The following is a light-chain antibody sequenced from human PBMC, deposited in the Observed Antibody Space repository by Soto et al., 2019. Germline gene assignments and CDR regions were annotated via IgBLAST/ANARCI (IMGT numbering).Light chain of an antibody. CDR3: SSCTSSSTWV. CDR2: EVS. CDR1: SSDIGGYNY. J-gene: IGLJ3*02. V-gene: IGLV2-14*01. Sequence: QSALTQPASVSGSPGQSITISCTGTSSDIGGYNYVPWYQQHPGKAPKLMIYEVSNRPSGVSNRFSGSKSGNTASLTISGLQAEDEADYYCSSCTSSSTWVFGGGTKLTVL.